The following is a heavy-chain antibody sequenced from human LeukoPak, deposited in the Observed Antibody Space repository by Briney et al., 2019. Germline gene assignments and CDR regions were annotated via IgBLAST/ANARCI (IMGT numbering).Heavy chain of an antibody. CDR1: GFTFSSYA. CDR2: ISGSGGST. D-gene: IGHD3-22*01. J-gene: IGHJ6*03. CDR3: AKAGNYYDSSGYLQSQPYYYMDV. V-gene: IGHV3-23*01. Sequence: GGSLRLSCAASGFTFSSYAMSWVRQAPGKGREWVSAISGSGGSTYYADSVKGRFTISRDNSKNTLYLQMNSLRAEDTAVYYCAKAGNYYDSSGYLQSQPYYYMDVWGKGTTVTVSS.